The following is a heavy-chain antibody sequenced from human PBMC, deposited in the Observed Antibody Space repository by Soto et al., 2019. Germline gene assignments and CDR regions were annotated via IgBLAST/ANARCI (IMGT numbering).Heavy chain of an antibody. CDR3: ARDPVDYDILTGYYKGSWFDP. D-gene: IGHD3-9*01. V-gene: IGHV4-61*01. CDR1: GGSVSSGSYY. Sequence: SGTLSLTCTVSGGSVSSGSYYWSWIRQPPGKGLEWIGYIYYSGSTNYNPSLKSRVTISVDTSKNQFSLKLSSVTAADTAVYYCARDPVDYDILTGYYKGSWFDPWGQGTLVTVSS. CDR2: IYYSGST. J-gene: IGHJ5*02.